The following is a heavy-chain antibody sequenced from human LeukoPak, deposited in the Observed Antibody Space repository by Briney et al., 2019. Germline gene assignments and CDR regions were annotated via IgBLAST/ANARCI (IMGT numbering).Heavy chain of an antibody. CDR1: GGTFSSYA. V-gene: IGHV1-69*13. CDR3: ARDRYSGSYALYYYYGMDV. CDR2: IIPIFGTA. J-gene: IGHJ6*02. D-gene: IGHD1-26*01. Sequence: GASVKVSCKASGGTFSSYAISWVRQAPGQGLEWMGGIIPIFGTANYAQKFQGRVTTTADESTSTAYMELSSLRSEGTAVYYCARDRYSGSYALYYYYGMDVWGQGTTVTVSS.